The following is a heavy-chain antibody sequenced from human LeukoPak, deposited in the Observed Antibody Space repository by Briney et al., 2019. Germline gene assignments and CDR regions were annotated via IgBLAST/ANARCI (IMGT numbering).Heavy chain of an antibody. CDR1: GGTFSSYA. CDR2: IIPILGIA. V-gene: IGHV1-69*04. Sequence: SVKVSCKASGGTFSSYAISWVRQAPGQGLEWMGRIIPILGIANYAQKLQGRVTITADKSTSTAYMELSSLRSEDTAVYYCATDSYSDGSRSFDYWGQGTLVTVSS. CDR3: ATDSYSDGSRSFDY. J-gene: IGHJ4*02. D-gene: IGHD3-10*01.